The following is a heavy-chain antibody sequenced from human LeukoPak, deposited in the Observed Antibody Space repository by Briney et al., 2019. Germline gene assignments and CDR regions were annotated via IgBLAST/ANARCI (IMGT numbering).Heavy chain of an antibody. D-gene: IGHD5-12*01. V-gene: IGHV3-66*01. CDR1: GXTVSSNY. CDR3: ARGATPRCDY. Sequence: PGGSLRLSCAASGXTVSSNYMSWVRQAPGKGLEWVSVIYSGGNTYYADSVKGRFTISRDNSKNTLYLQMNSLRAEDTAVYYCARGATPRCDYWGQGTLVTVSS. J-gene: IGHJ4*02. CDR2: IYSGGNT.